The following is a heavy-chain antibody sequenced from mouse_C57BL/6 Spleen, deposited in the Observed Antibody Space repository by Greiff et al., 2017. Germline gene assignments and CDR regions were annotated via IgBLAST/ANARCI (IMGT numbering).Heavy chain of an antibody. J-gene: IGHJ2*01. CDR3: AKGGWLLLDY. CDR2: INPSNGGT. Sequence: ASGSTFTRYWMHWVKQRPGQGLEWIGNINPSNGGTNYNEKFKSKATLTVDKSSSTAYMQLSSLTSEDSSVYYCAKGGWLLLDYGGQGTTLTVSS. D-gene: IGHD2-3*01. CDR1: GSTFTRYW. V-gene: IGHV1-53*01.